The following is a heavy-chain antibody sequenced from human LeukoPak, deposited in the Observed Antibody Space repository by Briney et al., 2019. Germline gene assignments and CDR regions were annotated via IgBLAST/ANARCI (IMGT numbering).Heavy chain of an antibody. D-gene: IGHD2-2*01. CDR3: ARDDGSTTAALRLGYYYYMDV. CDR2: ISAYNGNT. V-gene: IGHV1-18*01. Sequence: GASVKVSCKASGYTFTSYGISWVRQAPGQGLEWLGWISAYNGNTNYAQKLQGRVTMTTDTSTSTAYMELRSLRSDDTAVYYCARDDGSTTAALRLGYYYYMDVWGKGTTVTISS. J-gene: IGHJ6*03. CDR1: GYTFTSYG.